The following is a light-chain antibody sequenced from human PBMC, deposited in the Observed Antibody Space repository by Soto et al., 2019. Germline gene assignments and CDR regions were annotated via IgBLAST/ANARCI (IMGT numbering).Light chain of an antibody. CDR1: QSFNSN. Sequence: EKVMTQSPATLSVSPGDRVTLSCRASQSFNSNLAWYQQKPGQSARLLIYGASTRATGIPSRFSGSGSGTVFTLNVSSMKSEDFAVYYRQHNNSWPLTFGQGTRLEIK. J-gene: IGKJ5*01. V-gene: IGKV3-15*01. CDR2: GAS. CDR3: QHNNSWPLT.